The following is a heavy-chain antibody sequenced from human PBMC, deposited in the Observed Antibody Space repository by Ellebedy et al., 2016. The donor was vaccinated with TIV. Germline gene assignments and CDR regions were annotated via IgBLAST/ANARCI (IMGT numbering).Heavy chain of an antibody. CDR2: IGGGGDGT. V-gene: IGHV3-23*01. D-gene: IGHD5-12*01. Sequence: PGGSLRLSCDASGFSFNNYAMTWVRQAPGKGLEWVSVIGGGGDGTDYADSVKGRFTISRDNSKSTVYLQMNSLRAGDTAVYYCAKWDGYGDYWGQGTLVAVTS. CDR3: AKWDGYGDY. J-gene: IGHJ4*02. CDR1: GFSFNNYA.